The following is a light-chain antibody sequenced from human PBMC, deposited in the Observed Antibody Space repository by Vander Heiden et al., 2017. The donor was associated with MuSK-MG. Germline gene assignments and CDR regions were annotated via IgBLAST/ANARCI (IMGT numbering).Light chain of an antibody. CDR1: HTPITY. CDR3: QQRGNCPHT. V-gene: IGKV3-11*01. Sequence: PAAPSLPPGQTATRAIRATHTPITYLPWYQQKPGQAPRLPSDAASYRAIDILARFSGSGPGTDFTLTISSLEPEDFAAYHCQQRGNCPHTFGQGTKMEI. CDR2: AAS. J-gene: IGKJ2*01.